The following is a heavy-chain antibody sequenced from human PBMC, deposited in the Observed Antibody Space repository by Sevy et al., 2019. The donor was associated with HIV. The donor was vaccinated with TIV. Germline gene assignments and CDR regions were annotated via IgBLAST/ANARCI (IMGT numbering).Heavy chain of an antibody. Sequence: SETLSLTCTVSGGSISSYYWSWIRQPPGKGLEWIGYIYYSGSTNYNPSLKSRVTTSVDTSKNQFSLKLSSVTAADTAVYYCARGYRVVPAAIGGAFDIWGQGTMVTVSS. J-gene: IGHJ3*02. V-gene: IGHV4-59*01. CDR3: ARGYRVVPAAIGGAFDI. CDR1: GGSISSYY. D-gene: IGHD2-2*01. CDR2: IYYSGST.